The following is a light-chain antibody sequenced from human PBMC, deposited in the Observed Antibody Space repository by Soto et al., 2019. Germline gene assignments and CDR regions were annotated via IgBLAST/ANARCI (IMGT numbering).Light chain of an antibody. CDR1: NSDVGIYNL. CDR3: CSYTSNTVV. CDR2: EGT. V-gene: IGLV2-23*01. J-gene: IGLJ2*01. Sequence: QSALTQPASVSGSPGQSSTVSCTGINSDVGIYNLVSWYQHHPGKAPKLVIYEGTKRPSGVSSRFSGSKSGNTASLTISGLQAEDEGDYYCCSYTSNTVVFGGGTKLTVL.